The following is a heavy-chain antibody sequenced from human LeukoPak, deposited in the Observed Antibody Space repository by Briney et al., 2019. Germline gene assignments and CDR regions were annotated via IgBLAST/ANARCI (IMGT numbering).Heavy chain of an antibody. Sequence: HGESLKISCKAFGYIFTNYWIAWVRQMPGKGLEWMGIIYPGDSDTRYSPSFQGQVTISADKSISTAYLQWSSLKASDTAMYYCARLMVVTAIPYYFDYWGQGTLVTVSS. V-gene: IGHV5-51*01. CDR3: ARLMVVTAIPYYFDY. CDR1: GYIFTNYW. CDR2: IYPGDSDT. D-gene: IGHD2-21*02. J-gene: IGHJ4*02.